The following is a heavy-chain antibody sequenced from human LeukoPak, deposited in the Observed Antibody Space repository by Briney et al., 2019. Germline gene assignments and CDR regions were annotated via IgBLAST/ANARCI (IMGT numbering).Heavy chain of an antibody. CDR2: INHSGST. CDR3: ARTHTLTTSCLDY. CDR1: GGSFSGYY. Sequence: PSETLSLTCAVYGGSFSGYYWSWIRQPPGKGLEWIGEINHSGSTNYNPSLKSRVTISVDTSKNQFSLKLSSVTAADTAVYYCARTHTLTTSCLDYWGQGTLVTVSS. V-gene: IGHV4-34*01. D-gene: IGHD4-17*01. J-gene: IGHJ4*02.